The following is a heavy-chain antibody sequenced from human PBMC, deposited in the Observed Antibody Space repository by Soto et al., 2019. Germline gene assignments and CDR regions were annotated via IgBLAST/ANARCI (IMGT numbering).Heavy chain of an antibody. J-gene: IGHJ4*02. CDR2: VGGNAGGT. CDR1: GFTYNNYA. V-gene: IGHV3-23*01. CDR3: TRGYYGPDY. Sequence: GGSLRLSCAASGFTYNNYAMNWVRQAPGKGLEWVSTVGGNAGGTNYADSVKGRFTISRDNAKNTLYLQMNSLRAEDTAVYYCTRGYYGPDYWGQGTLVTVSS. D-gene: IGHD3-10*01.